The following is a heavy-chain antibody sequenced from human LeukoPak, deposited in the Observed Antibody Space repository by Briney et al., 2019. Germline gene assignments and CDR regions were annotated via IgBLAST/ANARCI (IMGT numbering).Heavy chain of an antibody. CDR2: IYSDNT. J-gene: IGHJ4*02. CDR3: ARDRGSTELDY. V-gene: IGHV3-53*01. D-gene: IGHD6-13*01. Sequence: GGSLRLSCTVSGFTVSSNSMSWVRQAPGKGLEWVSFIYSDNTHYSDSVKGRFTISRDNSKNTLYLQMNSLRAEDTAVYYCARDRGSTELDYWGQGTLVTVSS. CDR1: GFTVSSNS.